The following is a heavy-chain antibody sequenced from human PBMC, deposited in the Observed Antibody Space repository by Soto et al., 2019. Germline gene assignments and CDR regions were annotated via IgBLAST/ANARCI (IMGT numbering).Heavy chain of an antibody. Sequence: QVQLVQSGAEVKKPGASVKVSCKASGYSITRYGISWVRQAPGQGLEWMGWLNTDNGKTYYAQKFQGRVTMTTDTSTSIAYMELRSLTSDDTALYYCARGFTIGGVLNGVDVWGQGTTVTVSS. D-gene: IGHD3-16*01. CDR2: LNTDNGKT. J-gene: IGHJ6*02. V-gene: IGHV1-18*01. CDR1: GYSITRYG. CDR3: ARGFTIGGVLNGVDV.